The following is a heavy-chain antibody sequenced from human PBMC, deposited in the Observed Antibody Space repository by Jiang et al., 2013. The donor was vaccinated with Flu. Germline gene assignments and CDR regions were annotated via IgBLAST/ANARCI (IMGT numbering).Heavy chain of an antibody. V-gene: IGHV4-39*07. Sequence: PGLVKPSETLSLSCTVSGDSISRRSYYWGWLRQAPGKGLEWIGSIYYVGTTYYNPSLESRVTISVDTSKNHFSLKLSSLTAADTAVYYCARRWDRTAFDPWGQGTLVTVSS. J-gene: IGHJ5*02. CDR3: ARRWDRTAFDP. CDR1: GDSISRRSYY. CDR2: IYYVGTT. D-gene: IGHD1-26*01.